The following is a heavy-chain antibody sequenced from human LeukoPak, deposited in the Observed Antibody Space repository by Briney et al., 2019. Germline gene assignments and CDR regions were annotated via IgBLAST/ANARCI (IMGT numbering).Heavy chain of an antibody. Sequence: SQTLSLTCTVSGGSISSGDYYWSWIRQPPGKGLEWIGYIYYSGSTYYNPYLKSRVTISVDTSKNQFSLKLSSVTAADTAVYYCAREVISHDAFDIWGQGTMVTVSS. D-gene: IGHD3-22*01. CDR2: IYYSGST. CDR3: AREVISHDAFDI. V-gene: IGHV4-30-4*01. J-gene: IGHJ3*02. CDR1: GGSISSGDYY.